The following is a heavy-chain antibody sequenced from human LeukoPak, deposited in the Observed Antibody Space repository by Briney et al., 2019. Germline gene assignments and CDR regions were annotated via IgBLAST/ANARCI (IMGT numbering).Heavy chain of an antibody. D-gene: IGHD6-13*01. CDR1: GYTFTDYY. V-gene: IGHV1-2*02. CDR3: ARGGGIALAGTRFDF. Sequence: GASVKVSCKASGYTFTDYYMHWVRQAPGQGLEWMGWINPNGGGTTYAQKFQARVTMARDTSTTTVHMELSSLRSDDTAVYYCARGGGIALAGTRFDFWGRGTLVTVSS. J-gene: IGHJ4*02. CDR2: INPNGGGT.